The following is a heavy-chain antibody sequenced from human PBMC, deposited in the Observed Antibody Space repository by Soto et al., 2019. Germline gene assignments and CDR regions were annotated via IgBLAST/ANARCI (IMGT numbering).Heavy chain of an antibody. CDR1: GFTFSSYA. V-gene: IGHV3-23*01. Sequence: EVQLLESGGGLVQPGGSLRLSCVVSGFTFSSYAMSWVRQAPGKGLEWVSLISGTGSTTYYADSVKGRFTISRDNSKNTLYLQMNSPRADDTAVYYCAAIRFWGQGTLVTVSS. CDR3: AAIRF. CDR2: ISGTGSTT. J-gene: IGHJ4*02.